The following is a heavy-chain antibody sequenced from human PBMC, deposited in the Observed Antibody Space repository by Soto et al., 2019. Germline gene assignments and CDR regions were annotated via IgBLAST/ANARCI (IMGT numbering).Heavy chain of an antibody. CDR2: MNPYSGDT. D-gene: IGHD4-17*01. Sequence: QVQLVQSEAEEKKPGASVKVSCKASGYSFTDYDINWVRQATGQGLEWMGWMNPYSGDTAYAPKFQGRVALTRNTSISTAYMELNILRSDDTTVYYCARGPHLSTTVTVNWFLPGGQGTLITVSS. CDR1: GYSFTDYD. V-gene: IGHV1-8*01. CDR3: ARGPHLSTTVTVNWFLP. J-gene: IGHJ5*02.